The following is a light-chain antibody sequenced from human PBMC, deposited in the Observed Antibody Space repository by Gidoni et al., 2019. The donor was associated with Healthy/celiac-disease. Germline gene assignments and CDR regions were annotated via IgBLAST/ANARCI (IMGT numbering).Light chain of an antibody. CDR2: KAS. CDR1: QIISSW. Sequence: DIQMTQSPSPLSASVGDRVTITCRASQIISSWLAWYQQKPGKAPKLLIYKASSLESGVPSRSSGSGSGTEFTLTISSLQPDDFATYYCQQYNSYPITFGPGTKVDIK. J-gene: IGKJ3*01. V-gene: IGKV1-5*03. CDR3: QQYNSYPIT.